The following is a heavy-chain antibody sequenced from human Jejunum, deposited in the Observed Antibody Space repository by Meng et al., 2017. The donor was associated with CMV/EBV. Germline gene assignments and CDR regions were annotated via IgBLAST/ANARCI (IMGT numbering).Heavy chain of an antibody. V-gene: IGHV1-18*01. CDR2: ISAYNGNT. CDR1: GYTFTNNG. J-gene: IGHJ4*02. Sequence: QGKLGQAGGVMKKPCAPVKDYCKASGYTFTNNGITWVRQAPGQGLEWMGWISAYNGNTNYAQTLQGRVTMTTDTSTSTAYMELGSLRSDDTAVYYCARVEVGITSGDYWGQGTLVTVSS. CDR3: ARVEVGITSGDY. D-gene: IGHD1-26*01.